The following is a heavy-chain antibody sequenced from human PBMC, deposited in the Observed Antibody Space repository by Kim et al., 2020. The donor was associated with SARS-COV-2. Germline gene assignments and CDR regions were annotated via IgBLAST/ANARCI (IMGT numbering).Heavy chain of an antibody. D-gene: IGHD2-15*01. CDR3: ASGDPHYCSGGSCYSG. CDR1: GFTFSSYS. V-gene: IGHV3-21*01. Sequence: GGSLRLSCAASGFTFSSYSMNWVRQAPGKGLEWVSSISSSSSYIYYADSVKGRFTISRDNAKNSLYLQMNSLRAEDTAVYYCASGDPHYCSGGSCYSGWGQGTLVTVSS. J-gene: IGHJ4*02. CDR2: ISSSSSYI.